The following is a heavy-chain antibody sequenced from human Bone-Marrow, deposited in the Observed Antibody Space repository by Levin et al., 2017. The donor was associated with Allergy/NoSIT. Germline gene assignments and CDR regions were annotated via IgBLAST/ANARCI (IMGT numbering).Heavy chain of an antibody. CDR2: INPRSGGA. D-gene: IGHD2-2*02. CDR3: AKHGGDCSGTTCYTHYNGMDV. J-gene: IGHJ6*02. CDR1: GYTFTDYY. Sequence: GESLKISCKASGYTFTDYYIHWVRQAPGQGLEWVGWINPRSGGAKYAQRFQGRVTMTRDTSSSTAYMDLSSLRSDDTAVYYCAKHGGDCSGTTCYTHYNGMDVWGQGTTVNVSS. V-gene: IGHV1-2*02.